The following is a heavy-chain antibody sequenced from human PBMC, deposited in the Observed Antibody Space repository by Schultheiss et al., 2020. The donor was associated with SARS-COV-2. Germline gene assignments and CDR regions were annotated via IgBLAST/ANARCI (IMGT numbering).Heavy chain of an antibody. CDR2: ISSSSSYI. V-gene: IGHV3-21*01. J-gene: IGHJ4*02. CDR1: GFTFSSYS. CDR3: ARDNDYGDYHGFDY. D-gene: IGHD4-17*01. Sequence: GGSLRLSCAASGFTFSSYSMNWVRQAPGKGLEWVSSISSSSSYIYYADSVKGRFTISRDNAKNSLYLQMNSLRAEDTAVYYCARDNDYGDYHGFDYWGQGTLVTVSS.